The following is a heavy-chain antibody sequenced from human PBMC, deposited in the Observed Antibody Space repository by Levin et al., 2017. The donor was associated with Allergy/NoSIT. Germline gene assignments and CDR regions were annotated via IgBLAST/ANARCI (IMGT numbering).Heavy chain of an antibody. CDR3: ARARPGTLIDDYYFDY. Sequence: ASVKVSCKASGYTFTSYGISWVRQAPGQGLEWMGWISAYNGNTNYAQKLQGRVTMTTDTSTSTAYMELRSLRSDDTAVYYCARARPGTLIDDYYFDYWGQGTLVTVSS. CDR1: GYTFTSYG. V-gene: IGHV1-18*01. J-gene: IGHJ4*02. CDR2: ISAYNGNT. D-gene: IGHD1-1*01.